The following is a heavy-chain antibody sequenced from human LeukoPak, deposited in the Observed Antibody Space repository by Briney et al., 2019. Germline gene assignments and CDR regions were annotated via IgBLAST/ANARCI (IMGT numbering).Heavy chain of an antibody. CDR2: IKQDGSEK. D-gene: IGHD6-13*01. CDR3: ARETAIRDRSNWYGHRYY. J-gene: IGHJ4*02. CDR1: GFTFSSDW. Sequence: GGSLRLSCAASGFTFSSDWMSWVRQAPGKGLEWVANIKQDGSEKYYVDSVKGRFTISRDNAKTSLYLQMNSLRAEDTAVYFCARETAIRDRSNWYGHRYYWRQGPLVPVSS. V-gene: IGHV3-7*01.